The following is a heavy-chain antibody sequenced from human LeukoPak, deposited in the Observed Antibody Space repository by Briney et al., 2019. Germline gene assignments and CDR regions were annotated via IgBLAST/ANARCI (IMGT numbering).Heavy chain of an antibody. V-gene: IGHV1-18*01. D-gene: IGHD3-10*01. CDR1: GYTFTSYG. Sequence: GASVKVSCKASGYTFTSYGISWVRQAPGQGLEWMGWISAYNGNTNYAQKLQGRVTMTTDTSTSTAYMELRSLRSDDTAVYYCARDQKIPLIWFSGCYYMDVWGKGTTVTVSS. J-gene: IGHJ6*03. CDR3: ARDQKIPLIWFSGCYYMDV. CDR2: ISAYNGNT.